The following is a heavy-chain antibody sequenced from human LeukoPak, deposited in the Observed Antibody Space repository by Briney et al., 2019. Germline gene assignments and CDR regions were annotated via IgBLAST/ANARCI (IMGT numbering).Heavy chain of an antibody. CDR3: AKGLDSYSSRYLNRIFCS. Sequence: GGSLRLSCTASGLTLTTFDMVWVRQAPGRGLEWVSIISGNDPTKIYADSVKGRFTISRDDLKNTIYLQMDSLRDEDTAFYYCAKGLDSYSSRYLNRIFCSWGQGTLVTVSS. D-gene: IGHD6-25*01. CDR2: ISGNDPTK. V-gene: IGHV3-23*01. J-gene: IGHJ5*02. CDR1: GLTLTTFD.